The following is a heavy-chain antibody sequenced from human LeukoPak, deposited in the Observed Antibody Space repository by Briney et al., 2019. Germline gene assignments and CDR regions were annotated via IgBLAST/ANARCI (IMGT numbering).Heavy chain of an antibody. Sequence: PGGSLRLSCAASGFTFSSYSMNWVRQAPGKGLEWVSSISSSSSYIYYADSVKGRFTISRDNAKNSLYLQMNSLRAEDTAVYYCARGPHDSSGYYLTLWGRGTPVTVSS. D-gene: IGHD3-22*01. V-gene: IGHV3-21*01. CDR1: GFTFSSYS. CDR3: ARGPHDSSGYYLTL. CDR2: ISSSSSYI. J-gene: IGHJ2*01.